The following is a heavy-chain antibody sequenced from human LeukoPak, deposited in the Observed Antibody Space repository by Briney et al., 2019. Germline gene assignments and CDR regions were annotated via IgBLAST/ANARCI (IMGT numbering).Heavy chain of an antibody. J-gene: IGHJ6*03. CDR1: GFTFSSYG. Sequence: QSGGSLRLSCAASGFTFSSYGMHWVRQAPGKGLEWVAFIRYDGSNKYYADSVKGRFTISRDNSKNTLYLQMNSLRAEDTVVYYCAKDKEDIVVVPAAMHYYYYYMDVWGKGTTVTISS. V-gene: IGHV3-30*02. CDR3: AKDKEDIVVVPAAMHYYYYYMDV. CDR2: IRYDGSNK. D-gene: IGHD2-2*01.